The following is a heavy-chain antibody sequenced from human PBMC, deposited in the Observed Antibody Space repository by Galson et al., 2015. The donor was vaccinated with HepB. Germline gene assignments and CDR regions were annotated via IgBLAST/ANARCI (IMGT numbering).Heavy chain of an antibody. D-gene: IGHD1-26*01. J-gene: IGHJ4*02. V-gene: IGHV3-30*18. Sequence: SLRLSCAASGFTFSSYAMHWVRQAPGKGLEWLSIISYDGSFKYYVDSVKGRFTVSRDNSKNTLYLQMNSLRAEDTAVYYCAKDKSFGRDFDYWGQGTLVTVSS. CDR3: AKDKSFGRDFDY. CDR2: ISYDGSFK. CDR1: GFTFSSYA.